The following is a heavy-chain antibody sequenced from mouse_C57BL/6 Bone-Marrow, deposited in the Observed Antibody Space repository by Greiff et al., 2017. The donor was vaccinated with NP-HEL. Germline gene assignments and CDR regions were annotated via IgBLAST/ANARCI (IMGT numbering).Heavy chain of an antibody. CDR2: IYPGDGDT. V-gene: IGHV1-82*01. CDR1: GYAFSSSW. Sequence: QVQLQQSGPELVKPGASVKISCKASGYAFSSSWMNWVKQRPGKGLEWIGRIYPGDGDTNYNGKFKGKATLTADKSSSTAYMQLSSLTSEDSAVYFCAETGTWNYAMDYWGQGTSVTVSS. D-gene: IGHD4-1*01. CDR3: AETGTWNYAMDY. J-gene: IGHJ4*01.